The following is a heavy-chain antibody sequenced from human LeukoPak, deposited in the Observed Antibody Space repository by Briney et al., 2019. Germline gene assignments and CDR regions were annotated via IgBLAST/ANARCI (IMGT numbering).Heavy chain of an antibody. Sequence: SETLSLTCTVSGYSISSGYYWGWIRQPPGKGLEWIGSIYHSGSTYYNPSLKSRVTISVDTSKNQFSLKLSSVTAADTAVYYCVTTRAYGDYVVADYWGQGTLVTVSS. CDR3: VTTRAYGDYVVADY. V-gene: IGHV4-38-2*02. J-gene: IGHJ4*02. D-gene: IGHD4-17*01. CDR1: GYSISSGYY. CDR2: IYHSGST.